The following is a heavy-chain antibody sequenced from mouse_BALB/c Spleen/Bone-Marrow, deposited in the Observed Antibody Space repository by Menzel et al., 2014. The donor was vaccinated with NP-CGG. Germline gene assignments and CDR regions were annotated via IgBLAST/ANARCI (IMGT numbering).Heavy chain of an antibody. J-gene: IGHJ2*01. CDR2: IYPGNVNT. CDR3: AREANWNFDY. Sequence: LVESGPELVKPGASVRISCKAAGYTFTSYYIHWVKQRPGQGLEWIGWIYPGNVNTKYNEKFKGKATLTADKSSSTAYIQLSSLTSEDSAVYFCAREANWNFDYWGQGTTLTVSP. CDR1: GYTFTSYY. D-gene: IGHD4-1*01. V-gene: IGHV1S56*01.